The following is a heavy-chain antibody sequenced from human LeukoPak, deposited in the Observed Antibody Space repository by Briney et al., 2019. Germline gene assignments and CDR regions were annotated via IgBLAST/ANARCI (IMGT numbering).Heavy chain of an antibody. CDR2: IYYSGST. CDR1: GGSISSYY. CDR3: ARDFGYNRSSGWFDP. V-gene: IGHV4-59*01. J-gene: IGHJ5*02. Sequence: SETLSLTCTVSGGSISSYYWSWIRQPPGKGLEWIGYIYYSGSTNYNPSLKSRVTISVDTSKNQFSLKLSSVTAADTAVYYCARDFGYNRSSGWFDPWGQGTLVTVSS. D-gene: IGHD6-6*01.